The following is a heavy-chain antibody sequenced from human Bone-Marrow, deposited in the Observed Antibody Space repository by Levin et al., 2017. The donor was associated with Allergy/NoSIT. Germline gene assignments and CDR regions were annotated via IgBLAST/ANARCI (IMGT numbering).Heavy chain of an antibody. CDR2: IYPGDSDT. D-gene: IGHD6-13*01. CDR3: ARHHAIPAAGTGGDYSYYMDV. V-gene: IGHV5-51*01. Sequence: GESLKISCKGSGYGFTSYWIGWVRQMPGKGLEWMGIIYPGDSDTRYSPSFQGQVTISADKSISTAYLHWSSLKASDTAMYYCARHHAIPAAGTGGDYSYYMDVWGKGTTVTVS. J-gene: IGHJ6*03. CDR1: GYGFTSYW.